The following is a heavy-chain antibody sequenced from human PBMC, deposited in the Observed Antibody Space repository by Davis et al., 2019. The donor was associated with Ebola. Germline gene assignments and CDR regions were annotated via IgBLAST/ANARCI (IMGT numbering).Heavy chain of an antibody. CDR3: ARGYGRYYYYMDV. J-gene: IGHJ6*03. Sequence: GGSLRLSCAASGFTFSSYSMNWVRQAPGKGLEWVSYISSSSSTIYYADSVKGRFTISRDNAKNSLYLQMNSLRAEDTAVYYCARGYGRYYYYMDVWGKGTTVTVSS. D-gene: IGHD4-17*01. CDR2: ISSSSSTI. CDR1: GFTFSSYS. V-gene: IGHV3-48*04.